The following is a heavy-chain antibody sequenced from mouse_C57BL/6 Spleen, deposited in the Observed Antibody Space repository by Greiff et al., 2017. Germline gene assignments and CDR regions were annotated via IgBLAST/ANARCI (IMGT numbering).Heavy chain of an antibody. J-gene: IGHJ3*01. Sequence: EVQLVESGPGLVKPSQSLSLTCSVTGYSITSGYYWNWIRQFPGNKLEWMGYISYDGSNNYNPSLKNRISITRDTSKNQFFLKLNSVTTEDTATYYCARGSSAAGAWFAYWGQGTLVTVSA. V-gene: IGHV3-6*01. CDR1: GYSITSGYY. CDR2: ISYDGSN. CDR3: ARGSSAAGAWFAY.